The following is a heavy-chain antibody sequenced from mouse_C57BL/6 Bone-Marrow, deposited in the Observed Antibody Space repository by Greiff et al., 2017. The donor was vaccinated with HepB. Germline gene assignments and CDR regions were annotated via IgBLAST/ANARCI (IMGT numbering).Heavy chain of an antibody. CDR2: IHPNSGST. Sequence: VQLQQPGAELVKPGASVKLSCKASGYTFTSYWMHWVKQRPGQGLEWIGMIHPNSGSTNYNEKFKSKATLTVDKSSNTAYMQLSSLTSEDSAVYYCARRAYYSNYDYAMDYWGQGTSVTVSS. V-gene: IGHV1-64*01. D-gene: IGHD2-5*01. CDR1: GYTFTSYW. J-gene: IGHJ4*01. CDR3: ARRAYYSNYDYAMDY.